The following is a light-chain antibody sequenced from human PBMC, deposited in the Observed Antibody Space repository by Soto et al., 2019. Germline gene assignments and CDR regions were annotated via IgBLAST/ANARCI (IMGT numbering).Light chain of an antibody. CDR3: QQSFSTPYT. Sequence: DIQMTQSPSSLSASVGDRVSITCRASQSISSYLNWYRQKPGKAPKLLIYGSSTLQSGVPSRFSGSVSGTDFTLTISTLQPEDFATYYCQQSFSTPYTFGQGTIVEVK. J-gene: IGKJ2*01. V-gene: IGKV1-39*01. CDR2: GSS. CDR1: QSISSY.